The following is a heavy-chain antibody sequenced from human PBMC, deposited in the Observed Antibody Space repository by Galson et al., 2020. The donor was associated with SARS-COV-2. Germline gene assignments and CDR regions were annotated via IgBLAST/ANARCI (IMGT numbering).Heavy chain of an antibody. J-gene: IGHJ5*02. CDR1: GYSISSGYY. CDR2: IYHSGST. D-gene: IGHD3-9*01. Sequence: SETLSLTCAVSGYSISSGYYWGWIRQPPGKGLEWIGSIYHSGSTYYNPSLKSRVTISVDTSKNQFSLKLSSVTAADTAVYYCARYFSSGFDPWGQGTLVTVSS. V-gene: IGHV4-38-2*01. CDR3: ARYFSSGFDP.